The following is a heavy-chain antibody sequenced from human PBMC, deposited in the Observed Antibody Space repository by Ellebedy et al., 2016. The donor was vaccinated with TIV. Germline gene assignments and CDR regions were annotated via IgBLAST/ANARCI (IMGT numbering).Heavy chain of an antibody. J-gene: IGHJ3*02. CDR1: GSSISSGYY. V-gene: IGHV4-38-2*02. CDR2: MYHSGST. Sequence: MPSETLSLTCSVSGSSISSGYYWGWIRQPPGRGLEWIGSMYHSGSTYYSPSLKSRVTISVDTSKNQLSLKLSSVTAADTALYYCARDKGATAFDIWGQGTMVTVSS. CDR3: ARDKGATAFDI. D-gene: IGHD1-26*01.